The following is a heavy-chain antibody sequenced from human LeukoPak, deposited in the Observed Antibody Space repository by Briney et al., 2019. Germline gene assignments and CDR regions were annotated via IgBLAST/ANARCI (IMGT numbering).Heavy chain of an antibody. CDR3: ARVRFLEAWFDY. CDR1: GGSISSYY. J-gene: IGHJ4*02. Sequence: PSETLSLTCTVSGGSISSYYWSWLRQPPGKGLEWIGYIYYSGSTNYNPSLKSRVTVSVDTSKNQFSLKLSSVTAADTAVYYCARVRFLEAWFDYWGQGTLVTVSS. V-gene: IGHV4-59*01. D-gene: IGHD3-3*01. CDR2: IYYSGST.